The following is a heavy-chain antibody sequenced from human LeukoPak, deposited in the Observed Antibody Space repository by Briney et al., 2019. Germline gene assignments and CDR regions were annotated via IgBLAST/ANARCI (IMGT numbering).Heavy chain of an antibody. CDR2: ISTAGNYI. CDR3: ARIGYSSSSLDL. CDR1: GFTFSSYS. V-gene: IGHV3-21*04. J-gene: IGHJ4*02. D-gene: IGHD6-6*01. Sequence: GGSLRLSCAASGFTFSSYSMSWVRQAPGKGLDWVSSISTAGNYIYYADSVKGRFTISRDNSKNSLYLQMNSLRAEDTAIYNCARIGYSSSSLDLWGRGTLVTVSS.